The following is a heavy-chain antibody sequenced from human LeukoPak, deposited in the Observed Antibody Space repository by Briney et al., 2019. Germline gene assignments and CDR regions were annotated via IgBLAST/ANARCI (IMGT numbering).Heavy chain of an antibody. D-gene: IGHD4-17*01. Sequence: SVKVSCKASGGTFSSYAISWVRQAPGQGLAWMGGIIPIFGTANYAQKFQGRVTITADKSTSTAYMELSSLRSEDTAVYYCARSAGGDYGDYPLDYWGQGTLVTVSS. CDR3: ARSAGGDYGDYPLDY. J-gene: IGHJ4*02. V-gene: IGHV1-69*06. CDR2: IIPIFGTA. CDR1: GGTFSSYA.